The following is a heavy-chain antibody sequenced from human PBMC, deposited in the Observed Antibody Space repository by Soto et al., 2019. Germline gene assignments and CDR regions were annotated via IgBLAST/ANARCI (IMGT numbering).Heavy chain of an antibody. CDR2: IYHSGST. CDR3: VLWFGNQLDP. CDR1: GYTIISRYY. V-gene: IGHV4-38-2*01. Sequence: SATLSLTCAVSGYTIISRYYRGWIRQPPGKGLEWIGSIYHSGSTYYNPSLKSRVTISVETSKNQFALKLSSVTAADTAVYYCVLWFGNQLDPWGQGTLVT. D-gene: IGHD3-10*01. J-gene: IGHJ5*02.